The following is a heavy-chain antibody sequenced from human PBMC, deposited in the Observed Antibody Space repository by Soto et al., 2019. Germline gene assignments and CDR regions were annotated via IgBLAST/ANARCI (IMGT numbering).Heavy chain of an antibody. CDR3: AKLSQYSSSYYFNS. CDR2: VSGLGATT. V-gene: IGHV3-23*01. CDR1: GFTFNSYA. J-gene: IGHJ4*02. Sequence: LRLSCAASGFTFNSYAMSWVRQAPGKGLEWVSSVSGLGATTHHADSVQGRFTISRDNSRNTLYLQMNSLRAEDTAVYYCAKLSQYSSSYYFNSWGQGTLVTVSS. D-gene: IGHD6-6*01.